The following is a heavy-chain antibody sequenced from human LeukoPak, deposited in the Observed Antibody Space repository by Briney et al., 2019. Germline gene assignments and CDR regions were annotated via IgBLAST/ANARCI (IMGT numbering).Heavy chain of an antibody. CDR2: IYHSGST. Sequence: PSGTLSLTCTVSGGSISSGGYYWSWIRQPPGKGLEWIGYIYHSGSTYYNPSLKSRVTISVDRSKNQFSLKLSSVTAADTAVYYCARGGSSYANNWFDPWGHGTLVTVSS. V-gene: IGHV4-30-2*01. J-gene: IGHJ5*02. D-gene: IGHD6-13*01. CDR1: GGSISSGGYY. CDR3: ARGGSSYANNWFDP.